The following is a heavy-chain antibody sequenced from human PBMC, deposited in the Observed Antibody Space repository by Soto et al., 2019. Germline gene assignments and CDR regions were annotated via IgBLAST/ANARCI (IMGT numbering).Heavy chain of an antibody. CDR1: GGSFSGYY. CDR2: INHSGST. D-gene: IGHD3-10*01. CDR3: VRDGSGPLEYYYYYRDV. V-gene: IGHV4-34*01. Sequence: QVQLQQLGAGLLEPSETLSLTCAVYGGSFSGYYWSWIRQPPGKGLEWIGEINHSGSTNYNPSLKSRVTISVDTSKNQFSLKLSSVTAADTAVYYCVRDGSGPLEYYYYYRDVWGKGTTVTVSS. J-gene: IGHJ6*03.